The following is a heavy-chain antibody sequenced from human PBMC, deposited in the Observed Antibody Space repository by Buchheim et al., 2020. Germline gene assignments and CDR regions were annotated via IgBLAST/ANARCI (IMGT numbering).Heavy chain of an antibody. CDR3: AREKVHLRYYYYYGMDV. D-gene: IGHD1-1*01. J-gene: IGHJ6*02. CDR1: GYTFTGYY. Sequence: QVQLVQSGAEVKKPGASVKVSCKASGYTFTGYYMHWVRQAPGQGLEWMGWINPNSGGTNYTQKFQGWVTMTRDTSISTAYMELSRLRSDDTAVYYCAREKVHLRYYYYYGMDVWGQGTT. V-gene: IGHV1-2*04. CDR2: INPNSGGT.